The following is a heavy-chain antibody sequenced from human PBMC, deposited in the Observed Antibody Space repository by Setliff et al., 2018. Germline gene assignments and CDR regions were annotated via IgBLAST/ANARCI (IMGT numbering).Heavy chain of an antibody. V-gene: IGHV4-34*01. CDR2: IDHTGGT. CDR1: GGSINSYY. Sequence: PSETLSLTCIVSGGSINSYYWSWVRQPPGKGLEWIGEIDHTGGTKFNPSLKSRATISLDTSNNQFSLKLSSVTAADTAVYYCAKYPWVDWGQGTLVTVSS. J-gene: IGHJ4*02. D-gene: IGHD2-2*01. CDR3: AKYPWVD.